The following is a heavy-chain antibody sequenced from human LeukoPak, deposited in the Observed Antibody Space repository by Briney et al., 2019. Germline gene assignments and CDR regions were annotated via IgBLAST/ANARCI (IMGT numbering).Heavy chain of an antibody. V-gene: IGHV3-7*03. Sequence: GGSLRLSCEGSAFIFSGHWMNWVRQTPGKGLEWVANIKQDGSEKYYVDSVKGRFTISRDNAKNSLYLQMNSLRAEDTAVYYCASALPRIQLWQGNYWGQGTLVTVSS. D-gene: IGHD5-18*01. CDR1: AFIFSGHW. J-gene: IGHJ4*02. CDR3: ASALPRIQLWQGNY. CDR2: IKQDGSEK.